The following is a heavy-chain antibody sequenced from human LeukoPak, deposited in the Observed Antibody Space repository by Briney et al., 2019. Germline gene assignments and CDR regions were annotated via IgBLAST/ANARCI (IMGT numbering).Heavy chain of an antibody. V-gene: IGHV4-31*03. CDR3: ARKFYGSGSLYFDY. CDR1: GGSISSGGYY. Sequence: SETLSLTCIVSGGSISSGGYYWSWIRQHPGKGLEWIGYIYYSGSTYYNPSLKSRVTISVDTSKNQFSLKLSSVTAADTAVYYCARKFYGSGSLYFDYWGQGTLVTVSS. CDR2: IYYSGST. J-gene: IGHJ4*02. D-gene: IGHD3-10*01.